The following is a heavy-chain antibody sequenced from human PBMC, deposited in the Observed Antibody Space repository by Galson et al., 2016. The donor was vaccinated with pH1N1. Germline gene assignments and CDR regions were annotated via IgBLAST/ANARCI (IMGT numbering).Heavy chain of an antibody. CDR2: NIPVSGTS. CDR3: ARGPHYYNSYMDV. J-gene: IGHJ6*03. CDR1: GGTFIIRA. V-gene: IGHV1-69*05. Sequence: SVKVSCKASGGTFIIRAINWVRQAPGQGLEWMGGNIPVSGTSSHAQKFQGRVTITMDERTSTAYMELSSLRSEDTAVYYCARGPHYYNSYMDVWGKGTTVTVSS.